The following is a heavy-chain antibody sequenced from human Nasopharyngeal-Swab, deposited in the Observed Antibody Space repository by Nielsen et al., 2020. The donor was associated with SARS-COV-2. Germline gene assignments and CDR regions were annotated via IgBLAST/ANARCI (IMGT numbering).Heavy chain of an antibody. V-gene: IGHV5-51*01. CDR2: IYPGDSDT. CDR3: ARTYGLGGLNWFDP. J-gene: IGHJ5*02. D-gene: IGHD3-10*01. Sequence: VRQMPGKGLEWMGIIYPGDSDTRYSPSFQGQVTISADKSISTAYLQWSSLKASDTAMYYCARTYGLGGLNWFDPWGQGTLVTVSS.